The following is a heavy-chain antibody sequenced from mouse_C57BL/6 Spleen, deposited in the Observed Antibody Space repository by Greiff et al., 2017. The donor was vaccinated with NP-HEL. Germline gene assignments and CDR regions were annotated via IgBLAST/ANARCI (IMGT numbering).Heavy chain of an antibody. CDR3: ARGGDYYGSNWYFDV. CDR2: IYPGDGDT. V-gene: IGHV1-80*01. D-gene: IGHD1-1*01. Sequence: QVQLQQSGAELVKPGASVKISCKASGYAFSSYWMNWVKQRPGKGLEWIGQIYPGDGDTNYNGKFKGKATLTADKSSSTAYMQLSSLTSEDSAVYFCARGGDYYGSNWYFDVWGTGTTVTVSS. J-gene: IGHJ1*03. CDR1: GYAFSSYW.